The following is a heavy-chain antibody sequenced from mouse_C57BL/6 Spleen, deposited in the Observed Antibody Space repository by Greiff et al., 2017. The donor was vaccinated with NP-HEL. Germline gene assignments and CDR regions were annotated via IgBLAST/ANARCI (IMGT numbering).Heavy chain of an antibody. V-gene: IGHV1-9*01. Sequence: QVQLQQSGAELMKPGASVKLSCKATGYTFTGYWIEWVKQRPGHGLEWIGDIFPGSGGTNYNEKFKGKATFTVDTSSSTAYMQLSSLTTEDSAIYYCARYDYDGYAIDDWGQGTSVTVSS. CDR1: GYTFTGYW. CDR3: ARYDYDGYAIDD. D-gene: IGHD2-4*01. CDR2: IFPGSGGT. J-gene: IGHJ4*01.